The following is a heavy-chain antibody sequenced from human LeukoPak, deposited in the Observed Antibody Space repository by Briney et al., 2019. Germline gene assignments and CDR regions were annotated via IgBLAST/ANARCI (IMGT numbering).Heavy chain of an antibody. CDR1: GYSFTNYP. V-gene: IGHV1-3*01. CDR2: INVGSGYT. CDR3: ANWAGTAGVYFSGPLDY. Sequence: ASVKVSCKTSGYSFTNYPMHWVREAPGQRLEWMGWINVGSGYTKYSQKFQGRVTITRDTSASTVYMELSSLRSEDTAVYYCANWAGTAGVYFSGPLDYWGQGTLVTVSS. D-gene: IGHD2-15*01. J-gene: IGHJ4*02.